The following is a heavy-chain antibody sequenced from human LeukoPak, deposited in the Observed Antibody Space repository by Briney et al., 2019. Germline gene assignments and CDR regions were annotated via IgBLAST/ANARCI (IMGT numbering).Heavy chain of an antibody. CDR2: IIPIFGTA. D-gene: IGHD3-16*02. CDR3: ARGAPGDYVWGSYRYKAFDY. J-gene: IGHJ4*02. V-gene: IGHV1-69*13. Sequence: ASVKVSCKASGGTFSSYAISWVRQAPGQGLEWMGGIIPIFGTANYAQKFQGRVTITADESTSTAYMELSSLRSGDTAVYYCARGAPGDYVWGSYRYKAFDYWGQGTLVTVSS. CDR1: GGTFSSYA.